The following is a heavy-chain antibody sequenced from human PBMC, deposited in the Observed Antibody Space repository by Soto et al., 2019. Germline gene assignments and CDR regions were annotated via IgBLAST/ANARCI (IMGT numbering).Heavy chain of an antibody. D-gene: IGHD2-15*01. Sequence: QVQLVQSGAEVKKTGSSVKVSCKASGGTFSSYAISWVRQAPGQRLEWMGGIIPIFGTANYAQKFQGRVTITADESTSTAYMELSSLRSEDTAVYYCARYIDNIPPYGMDVWGQGTTVTVSS. CDR2: IIPIFGTA. V-gene: IGHV1-69*01. CDR3: ARYIDNIPPYGMDV. J-gene: IGHJ6*02. CDR1: GGTFSSYA.